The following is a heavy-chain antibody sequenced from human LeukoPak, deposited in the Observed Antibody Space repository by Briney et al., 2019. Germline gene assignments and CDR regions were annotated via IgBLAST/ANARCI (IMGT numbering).Heavy chain of an antibody. V-gene: IGHV1-69-2*01. Sequence: VASVKVSCKVSGYTFTDYYMHWVQQAPGKGLEWMGLVDPEDGETIYAEKFQGRVTITADTSTVTAYMELSSLRSEDTAVYYCATDWREHSRGGWGQGTLVTVSS. CDR3: ATDWREHSRGG. CDR1: GYTFTDYY. CDR2: VDPEDGET. J-gene: IGHJ4*02. D-gene: IGHD1-26*01.